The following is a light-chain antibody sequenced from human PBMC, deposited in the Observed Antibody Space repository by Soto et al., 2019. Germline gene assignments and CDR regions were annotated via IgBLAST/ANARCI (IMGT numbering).Light chain of an antibody. J-gene: IGKJ4*01. V-gene: IGKV1-5*01. CDR3: QQYNSYSPLT. CDR1: QSISSW. CDR2: DAF. Sequence: DIHMTQSPSTLYASVGDRVTITFRASQSISSWLAWYQQKPGKAPKLLIFDAFSLESGVPSRFSGSRSGTEFTLTISSLQPDDYATYYCQQYNSYSPLTFGGGTKVDIK.